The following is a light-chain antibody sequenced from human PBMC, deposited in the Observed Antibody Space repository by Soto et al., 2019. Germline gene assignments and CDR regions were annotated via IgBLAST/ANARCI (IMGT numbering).Light chain of an antibody. CDR3: QQYNSFPLT. V-gene: IGKV1-5*01. Sequence: DIQMTQSPSTLSASVGDRITITCRASQSISDRLAWYQQKPGKAPNLLIYDASSLESGVPSRFSGSGSGTEFTLTISSLQPDDFASYYCQQYNSFPLTFGGGTKVEIK. CDR1: QSISDR. J-gene: IGKJ4*01. CDR2: DAS.